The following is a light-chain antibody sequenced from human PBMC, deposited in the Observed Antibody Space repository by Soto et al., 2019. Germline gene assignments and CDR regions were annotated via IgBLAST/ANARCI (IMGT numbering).Light chain of an antibody. CDR2: WAS. CDR1: QDISSY. CDR3: QHYNSYSEA. Sequence: DIQMTQSPSAMSASVGDRVTITCRASQDISSYLAWFQQKPGKVPKRLIYWASTLQSGVPSRFSGSGSGTEFTLTISSLQPEDFATYYCQHYNSYSEAFGQGTK. V-gene: IGKV1-17*03. J-gene: IGKJ1*01.